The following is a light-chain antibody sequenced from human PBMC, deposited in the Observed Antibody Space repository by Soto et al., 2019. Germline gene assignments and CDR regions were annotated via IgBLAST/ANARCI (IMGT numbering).Light chain of an antibody. Sequence: DIQMTQSPSSLSASVGDRVTITCRASQSISRNLNWCQQKPGKAPKVLIYGASSLQSGVPSRFSASASGTDFTLTISSLQHEDFATYYCQQSYTTPFTFGPGTKVDIK. CDR2: GAS. CDR3: QQSYTTPFT. V-gene: IGKV1-39*01. CDR1: QSISRN. J-gene: IGKJ3*01.